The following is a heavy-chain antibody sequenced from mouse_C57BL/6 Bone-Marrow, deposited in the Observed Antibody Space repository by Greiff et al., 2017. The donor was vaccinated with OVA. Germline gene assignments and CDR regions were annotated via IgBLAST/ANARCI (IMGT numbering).Heavy chain of an antibody. CDR2: IYIGNSYT. J-gene: IGHJ2*01. CDR3: ASNYLDY. CDR1: GYTFTSYG. V-gene: IGHV1-58*01. Sequence: EVQLQQSGAELVRPGSSVKMSCKTSGYTFTSYGINWVKQRPGQGLEWIGYIYIGNSYTEYNEQFKGKATLTSDTSSSTAYMQLSSLTSEDSAIYFCASNYLDYWGQGTTLTVSS.